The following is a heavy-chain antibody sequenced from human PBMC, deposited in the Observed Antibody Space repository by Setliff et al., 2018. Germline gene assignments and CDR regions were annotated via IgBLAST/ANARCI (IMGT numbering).Heavy chain of an antibody. Sequence: SVKVSCKASGGTFSSYAISWVRQAPGQGLEWMGGIIPILGIANYAQKFQGRVTITTDESTSTAYMELSSLRSEDTAFYYCARGAVLGVVNNYYYGMDVWGQGTTVTVSS. CDR2: IIPILGIA. V-gene: IGHV1-69*10. CDR3: ARGAVLGVVNNYYYGMDV. CDR1: GGTFSSYA. D-gene: IGHD3-3*01. J-gene: IGHJ6*02.